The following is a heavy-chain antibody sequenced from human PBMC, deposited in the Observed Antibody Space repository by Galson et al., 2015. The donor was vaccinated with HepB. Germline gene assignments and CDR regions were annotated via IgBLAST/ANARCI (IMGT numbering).Heavy chain of an antibody. CDR1: GYSFTSYW. CDR3: ARQGDIVVVPEYGYYSEHPKAMITFGQPFDY. CDR2: IYPGDSDT. J-gene: IGHJ4*02. Sequence: QSGAEVKKPGESLKISCKGSGYSFTSYWIGWVRQMPGKGLEWMGIIYPGDSDTRYSPSFQGQVTISADKSISTAYLQWSSLKASDTAMYYCARQGDIVVVPEYGYYSEHPKAMITFGQPFDYWGQGTLVTVSS. D-gene: IGHD2-2*01. V-gene: IGHV5-51*01.